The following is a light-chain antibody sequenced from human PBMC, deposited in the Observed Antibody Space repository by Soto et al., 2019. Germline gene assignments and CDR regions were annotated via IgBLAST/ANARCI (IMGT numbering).Light chain of an antibody. V-gene: IGLV8-61*01. CDR3: VLHMGSGIWV. CDR1: SGSVSASYY. Sequence: QTVVTQEPSFSVSPGGTVTLTCGLSSGSVSASYYPSWYQQTPGQAPRTLIYSTNTRSSGVPDRFSGSILGNKAALTITGAQADDESDDYCVLHMGSGIWVFGGGTQLTVL. CDR2: STN. J-gene: IGLJ3*02.